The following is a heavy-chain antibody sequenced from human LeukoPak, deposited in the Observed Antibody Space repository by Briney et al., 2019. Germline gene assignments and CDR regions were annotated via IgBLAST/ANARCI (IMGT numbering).Heavy chain of an antibody. V-gene: IGHV1-46*01. Sequence: ASVKVSCKASGYTFTSYYMHWVRQAPGQGLEWMGIINPSGSSTLYAQKFQGRVTMTRDMSTTTDYMELSSLRSEDTAVYYCARDNSVGDIAWWFDSWGQGTLVTVSS. CDR3: ARDNSVGDIAWWFDS. CDR1: GYTFTSYY. CDR2: INPSGSST. D-gene: IGHD3-16*02. J-gene: IGHJ5*01.